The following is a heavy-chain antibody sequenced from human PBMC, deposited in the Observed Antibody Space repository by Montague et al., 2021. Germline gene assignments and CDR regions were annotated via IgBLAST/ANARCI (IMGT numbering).Heavy chain of an antibody. CDR2: LDYSGTT. CDR1: GDSISSKGNF. CDR3: ARHRSRHHSMAFVASDHYFYMDV. Sequence: ETLSLTCSVSGDSISSKGNFWGWIRQPPGKGLEWIGVLDYSGTTYYSPSLRSRVTISVDTSKSQFSLKVTAVSAADTAVYYCARHRSRHHSMAFVASDHYFYMDVWGTGTTAAVSS. J-gene: IGHJ6*03. V-gene: IGHV4-39*01. D-gene: IGHD2/OR15-2a*01.